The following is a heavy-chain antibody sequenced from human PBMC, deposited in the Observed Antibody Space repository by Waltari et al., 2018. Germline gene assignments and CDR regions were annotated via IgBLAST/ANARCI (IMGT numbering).Heavy chain of an antibody. J-gene: IGHJ4*02. CDR2: ISYDGSNK. CDR1: GFTFSSYA. D-gene: IGHD6-13*01. V-gene: IGHV3-30-3*01. CDR3: ARKGGYRRFDY. Sequence: QVQLVESGGGVVQPGRSLRLSCAASGFTFSSYAMHWVRQAPGKGLEWVAVISYDGSNKYYADSVKGRFTISRDNSKNTLYLQMNSLRAEDTAVYYCARKGGYRRFDYWGQGTLVTVSS.